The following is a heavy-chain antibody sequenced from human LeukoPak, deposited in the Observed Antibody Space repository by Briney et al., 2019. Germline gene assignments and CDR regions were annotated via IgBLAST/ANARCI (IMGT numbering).Heavy chain of an antibody. V-gene: IGHV3-7*01. Sequence: GGSLRLSCAASGFTFSSYWMSWVHQAPGEGLEWVANIKQDGSEKYYVDSVKGRFTISRDNAKNSLFLQMNSLRAEDTAVYYCARGPAAGNLLGYWGQGALVTVSS. CDR2: IKQDGSEK. CDR1: GFTFSSYW. CDR3: ARGPAAGNLLGY. J-gene: IGHJ4*02. D-gene: IGHD6-19*01.